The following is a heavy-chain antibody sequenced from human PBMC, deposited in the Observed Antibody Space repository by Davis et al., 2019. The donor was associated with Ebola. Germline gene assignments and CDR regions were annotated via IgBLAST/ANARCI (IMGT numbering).Heavy chain of an antibody. D-gene: IGHD2-2*01. CDR2: INPSGGST. Sequence: AASVKVSCKASGYTLTSYYMHWVRQAPGQGLEWMGVINPSGGSTTYAQKFQGRVTMTRDTSTSTVYMELSSLSSEDTAVYYCARLLIFCTSTTCYAGGWFDPWGQGTLVTVSS. CDR3: ARLLIFCTSTTCYAGGWFDP. V-gene: IGHV1-46*01. CDR1: GYTLTSYY. J-gene: IGHJ5*02.